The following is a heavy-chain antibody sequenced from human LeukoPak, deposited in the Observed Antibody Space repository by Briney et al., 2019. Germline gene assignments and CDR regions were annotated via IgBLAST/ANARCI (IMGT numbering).Heavy chain of an antibody. V-gene: IGHV4-34*01. CDR1: GGSFSGYY. D-gene: IGHD1-26*01. J-gene: IGHJ3*02. CDR3: ARGREGRSGAFDI. Sequence: SETLSLTCAVYGGSFSGYYWSWIRQPPGKGLEWIGEINHSGSTNYNPSLKSRVTISVDTSKNQFSLKLSSVTAADTAVYYCARGREGRSGAFDIWGQGTKVTGSS. CDR2: INHSGST.